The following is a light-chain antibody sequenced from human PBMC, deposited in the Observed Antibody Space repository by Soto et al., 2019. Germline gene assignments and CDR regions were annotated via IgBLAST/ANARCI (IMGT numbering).Light chain of an antibody. Sequence: EIVLTQSPGTLSLSPGERATLSCRASQIISSTYLAWYQQKPGRPPRLLIFGASSRATGIPDRFSGSGSGTDFTLTISRLEPEDFAVYYCQQYGSSPFTFGQGTRLEIK. CDR3: QQYGSSPFT. J-gene: IGKJ5*01. CDR2: GAS. V-gene: IGKV3-20*01. CDR1: QIISSTY.